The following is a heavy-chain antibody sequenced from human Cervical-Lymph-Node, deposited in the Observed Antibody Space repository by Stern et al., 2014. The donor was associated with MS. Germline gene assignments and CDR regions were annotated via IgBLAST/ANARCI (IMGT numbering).Heavy chain of an antibody. CDR3: ARAPQVGGATEY. J-gene: IGHJ4*02. CDR1: AFNFRDYA. CDR2: ISHDGSRK. Sequence: VQLVQSGGGVVQPGGSLRLSCAASAFNFRDYAMHWVRQAPGKGLEWVAVISHDGSRKFHADSVQGRFAISRDNSKNTLYLQMNSLSAADTAVYYCARAPQVGGATEYWGQGTLVTVSS. D-gene: IGHD3-16*01. V-gene: IGHV3-30*09.